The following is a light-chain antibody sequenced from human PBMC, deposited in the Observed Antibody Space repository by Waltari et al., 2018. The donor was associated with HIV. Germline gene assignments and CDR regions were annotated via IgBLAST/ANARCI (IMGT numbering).Light chain of an antibody. Sequence: QSVLTQPPSVSGTPGQRVTISCSGTRSNIGTNTVNWYQIIPGTAPKLLIYNDNQRPSGVPDRFSGSRSGTSASLAISGLQSEDEADYYCAAWDDRLDGQGVFGGGTTLTVL. CDR1: RSNIGTNT. J-gene: IGLJ3*02. CDR2: NDN. V-gene: IGLV1-44*01. CDR3: AAWDDRLDGQGV.